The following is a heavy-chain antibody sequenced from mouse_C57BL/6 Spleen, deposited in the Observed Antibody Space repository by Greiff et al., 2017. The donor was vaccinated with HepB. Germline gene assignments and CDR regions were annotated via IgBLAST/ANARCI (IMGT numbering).Heavy chain of an antibody. CDR2: IDTSDSYT. CDR3: AVSNAYAMDY. V-gene: IGHV1-50*01. CDR1: GYTFTSYW. D-gene: IGHD2-5*01. Sequence: QVQLQQPGAELVKPGASVKLSCKASGYTFTSYWMQWVKQRPGQGLEWIGEIDTSDSYTNYNQKFKGKATLTVDKSSSTAYMQLSSLTSEDSAVYYCAVSNAYAMDYWGQGTSVTVSS. J-gene: IGHJ4*01.